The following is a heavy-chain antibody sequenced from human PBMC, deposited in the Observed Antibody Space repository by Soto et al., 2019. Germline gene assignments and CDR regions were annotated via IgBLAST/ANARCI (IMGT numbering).Heavy chain of an antibody. Sequence: GASVKVSCKASGYTFTSYYMHWVRQAPGQGLEWMGIINPSGGSTSCAQKFQGRVTMTRDTSTSTVYMELSSLRSEDTAVYYCARVLSTGSATVTTPNDAFDIWGQGTMVTVSS. V-gene: IGHV1-46*03. CDR1: GYTFTSYY. D-gene: IGHD4-17*01. CDR2: INPSGGST. J-gene: IGHJ3*02. CDR3: ARVLSTGSATVTTPNDAFDI.